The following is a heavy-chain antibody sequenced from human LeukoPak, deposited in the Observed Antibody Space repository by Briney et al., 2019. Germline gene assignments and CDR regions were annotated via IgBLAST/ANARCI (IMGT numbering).Heavy chain of an antibody. D-gene: IGHD2-15*01. CDR2: ISNGKT. V-gene: IGHV3-23*01. CDR3: VREAGYCAPVCVKTNWFDP. J-gene: IGHJ5*02. Sequence: PGGSLRLSCAASGFPFSSHAMSWVRQPPGKGLEWVAAISNGKTYYADSVRGRFAISRDDSTNTVYLHMNSLRDEDTALYHCVREAGYCAPVCVKTNWFDPWGQGTLGTVSS. CDR1: GFPFSSHA.